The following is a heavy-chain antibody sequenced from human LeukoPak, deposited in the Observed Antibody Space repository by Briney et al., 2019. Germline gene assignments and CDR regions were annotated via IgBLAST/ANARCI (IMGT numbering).Heavy chain of an antibody. CDR2: ISSSSSYI. V-gene: IGHV3-21*01. D-gene: IGHD3-22*01. J-gene: IGHJ4*02. Sequence: PGGSLRLSCAASGFTFSSYAMNWVRQAPGKGLEWVSSISSSSSYIYYADSVKGRFTISRDSAKNSPYLQMNSLRAEDTAVYYCARDRAYYYDSSGYYTPEGFDYWGQGTLVTVSS. CDR3: ARDRAYYYDSSGYYTPEGFDY. CDR1: GFTFSSYA.